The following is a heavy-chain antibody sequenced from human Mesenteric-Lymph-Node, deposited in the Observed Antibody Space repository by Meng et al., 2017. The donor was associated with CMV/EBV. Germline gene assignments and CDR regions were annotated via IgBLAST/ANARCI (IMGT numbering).Heavy chain of an antibody. CDR1: GFTFSSYA. CDR3: ARDVEGGVDY. J-gene: IGHJ4*02. Sequence: GESLKISCAASGFTFSSYAMHWVRQAPGKGLEWVAVISYDGSNKYYADYVKGRFTISRDNSKNTLYLQMNSLRAEDTAVYYCARDVEGGVDYWGQGTMVTVSS. D-gene: IGHD1-26*01. V-gene: IGHV3-30-3*01. CDR2: ISYDGSNK.